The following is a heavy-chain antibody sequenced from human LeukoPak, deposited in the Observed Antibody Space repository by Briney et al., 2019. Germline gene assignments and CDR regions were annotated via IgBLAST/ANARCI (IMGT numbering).Heavy chain of an antibody. Sequence: GASVKVSCKASGYTFTSYGISWVRQAPGQGLEWMGWISAYNGNTNYAQKLQGRVTMTTDTSTSTAYMELRNLRSDDTAVYYCARDSLNYSNYGYYYYYMDVWGKGTTVTVSS. D-gene: IGHD4-11*01. J-gene: IGHJ6*03. CDR2: ISAYNGNT. CDR3: ARDSLNYSNYGYYYYYMDV. CDR1: GYTFTSYG. V-gene: IGHV1-18*01.